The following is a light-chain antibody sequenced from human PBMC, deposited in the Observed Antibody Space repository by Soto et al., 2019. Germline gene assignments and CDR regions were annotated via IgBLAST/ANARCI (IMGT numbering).Light chain of an antibody. CDR2: GAS. Sequence: DIQLTQSPSTLSGSVGDRVTITCRASQSVSKWLAWYQQKPGKAPKLLIYGASSLERGVPPRFSGSGSGTEFTLTISSLQPDDFATYYCQQYNSYDMWTFGHGTKVDFK. V-gene: IGKV1-5*01. CDR3: QQYNSYDMWT. J-gene: IGKJ1*01. CDR1: QSVSKW.